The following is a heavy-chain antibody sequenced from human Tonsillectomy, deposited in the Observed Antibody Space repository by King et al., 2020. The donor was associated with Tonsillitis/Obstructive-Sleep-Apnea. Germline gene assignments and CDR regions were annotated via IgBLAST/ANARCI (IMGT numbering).Heavy chain of an antibody. CDR2: ISYDGSNK. J-gene: IGHJ6*02. CDR1: GFTFSSYG. Sequence: VQLVESGGGVVQPGRSLRLSCAASGFTFSSYGMHWVRLAPGKGLEWVTFISYDGSNKYYADSVKGRFTISRDNSKNALYLRMNSLRAEDTAVYYCAKDVTNYFYGMDVWGQGTTVTVSS. V-gene: IGHV3-30*18. CDR3: AKDVTNYFYGMDV.